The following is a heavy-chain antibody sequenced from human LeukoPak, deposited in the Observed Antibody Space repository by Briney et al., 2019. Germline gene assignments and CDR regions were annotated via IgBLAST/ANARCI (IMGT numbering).Heavy chain of an antibody. CDR3: AKGDTAMVNYYYYGMDV. Sequence: PGGSLRLSCAASRFTFSSYLMHRVPQAPGKGPEGVAVISYDGSNKYYADSVKGRFTISRDNSKNTLYLQMNSLRAEDTAVYYCAKGDTAMVNYYYYGMDVWGQGTTVTVSS. J-gene: IGHJ6*02. CDR2: ISYDGSNK. D-gene: IGHD5-18*01. CDR1: RFTFSSYL. V-gene: IGHV3-30*18.